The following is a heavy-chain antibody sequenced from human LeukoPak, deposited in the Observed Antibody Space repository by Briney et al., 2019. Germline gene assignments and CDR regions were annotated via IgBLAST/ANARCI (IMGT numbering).Heavy chain of an antibody. Sequence: PGGSLRLSCAACGFNFSIYGMHWVRQAPGKGLEWVTFVRYDQSATVYADSVQGRFAISRDNSKNTVYLQMNSLRVEDTALYFCVKDQGECPGSRCYLRFLEYWGQGTLVIVSS. J-gene: IGHJ4*02. D-gene: IGHD3-3*01. CDR3: VKDQGECPGSRCYLRFLEY. CDR1: GFNFSIYG. V-gene: IGHV3-30*02. CDR2: VRYDQSAT.